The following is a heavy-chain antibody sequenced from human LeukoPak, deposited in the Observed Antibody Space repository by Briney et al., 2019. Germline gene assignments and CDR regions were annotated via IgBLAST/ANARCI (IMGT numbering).Heavy chain of an antibody. V-gene: IGHV3-33*01. CDR2: IWYDGGSTK. CDR1: GFAFSNYG. CDR3: ARVSGYYESSGYYQDNWFDP. J-gene: IGHJ5*02. D-gene: IGHD3-22*01. Sequence: GGSLRLSCAASGFAFSNYGMHWVRQAPGKGLEWVAVIWYDGGSTKYYADSVKGRFTISRYNSKNTLYLQMNSLRAEDTAVYYCARVSGYYESSGYYQDNWFDPWGQGTLVTVSS.